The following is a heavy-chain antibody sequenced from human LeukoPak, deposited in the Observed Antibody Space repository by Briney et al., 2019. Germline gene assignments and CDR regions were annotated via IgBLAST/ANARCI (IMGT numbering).Heavy chain of an antibody. CDR1: GFTFNNAW. Sequence: GGSLRLSCAASGFTFNNAWMSWVRQAPGKGLEWVGRIKSKTDGGTTDYAAPVKGKFTISRDDSKNTLYLQMKSLKTEDTAVYYCTTALNYGESRVEHWGQGTLVTVSS. CDR3: TTALNYGESRVEH. D-gene: IGHD4-17*01. CDR2: IKSKTDGGTT. V-gene: IGHV3-15*01. J-gene: IGHJ1*01.